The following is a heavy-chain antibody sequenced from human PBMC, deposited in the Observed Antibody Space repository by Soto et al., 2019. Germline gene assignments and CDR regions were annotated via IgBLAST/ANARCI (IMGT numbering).Heavy chain of an antibody. J-gene: IGHJ6*02. V-gene: IGHV1-46*01. CDR2: INPSGGST. CDR3: TREYYYDSSGYYYVGYYYYYGMDV. D-gene: IGHD3-22*01. CDR1: GYTFTSYY. Sequence: ASVKVSCKASGYTFTSYYMHWVRQAPGQGLEWMGIINPSGGSTSYAQKFQGRVTMTRDTSTSTVYMELSSLRSEDTAVYYCTREYYYDSSGYYYVGYYYYYGMDVWGQGTTVTVSS.